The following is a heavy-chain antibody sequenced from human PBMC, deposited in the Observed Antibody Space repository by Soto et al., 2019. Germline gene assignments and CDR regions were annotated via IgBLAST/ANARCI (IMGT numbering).Heavy chain of an antibody. Sequence: ASVKVSCKASGYTFTNYCISWVRQAPGQGLEWMGWISTYNGHTTSAQKLQGRVTMTTDTSTNTAYMELRSLRSDDTAVYYCARDWGQQWLAYGMDVWGQGTTVTVSS. CDR2: ISTYNGHT. V-gene: IGHV1-18*01. J-gene: IGHJ6*02. CDR3: ARDWGQQWLAYGMDV. CDR1: GYTFTNYC. D-gene: IGHD6-19*01.